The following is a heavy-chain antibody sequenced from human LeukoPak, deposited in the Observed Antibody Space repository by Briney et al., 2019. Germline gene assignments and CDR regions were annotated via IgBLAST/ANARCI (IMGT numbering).Heavy chain of an antibody. CDR1: GFTVISHY. CDR2: ISESGGAT. CDR3: ATVGVGWVAFEY. Sequence: GGSLRLSCAASGFTVISHYMSWVRQTPGKGLEWVSGISESGGATYYAGSAKGRFTISRDNSKNTLYLQMNSLRSDDTAVYYCATVGVGWVAFEYWGQGALVTVSS. V-gene: IGHV3-23*01. D-gene: IGHD3-16*01. J-gene: IGHJ4*02.